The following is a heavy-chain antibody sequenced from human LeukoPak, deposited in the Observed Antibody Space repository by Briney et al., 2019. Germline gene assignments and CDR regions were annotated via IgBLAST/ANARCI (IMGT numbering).Heavy chain of an antibody. Sequence: TSVKVSCKASGGTFSSYAISWVRQAPGQGLEWMGGIIPIFGTANYAQKFQGRVTITADESTSTAYMELSSLRSEDTAVYYCARASHDSSGYYYYYYYMDVWGKGTTVTISS. V-gene: IGHV1-69*13. D-gene: IGHD3-22*01. CDR2: IIPIFGTA. CDR1: GGTFSSYA. CDR3: ARASHDSSGYYYYYYYMDV. J-gene: IGHJ6*03.